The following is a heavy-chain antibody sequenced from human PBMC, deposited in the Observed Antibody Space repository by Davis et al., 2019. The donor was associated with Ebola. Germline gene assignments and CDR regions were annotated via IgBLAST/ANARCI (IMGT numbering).Heavy chain of an antibody. D-gene: IGHD4/OR15-4a*01. J-gene: IGHJ4*02. CDR2: IYSGGST. V-gene: IGHV3-66*01. CDR1: GFTVSSNY. CDR3: ARSSGFRLTFDY. Sequence: PGGSLRLSCAASGFTVSSNYMSWVRQAPGKGLEWVSVIYSGGSTYYADSVKGRFSISRDNSKNTMYLQMNSLRAEDTAVYYCARSSGFRLTFDYWGQGTLVTVSS.